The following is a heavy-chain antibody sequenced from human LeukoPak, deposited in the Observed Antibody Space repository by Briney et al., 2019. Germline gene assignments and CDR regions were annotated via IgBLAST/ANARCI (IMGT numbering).Heavy chain of an antibody. CDR3: ARDQGGDYTFDY. Sequence: PGGYLRRSCAASGFTFSSNAMSWDRQAPGKGLEWVSVIYSGGTTYYADSVKGRFTISRDNSKNTLYLQMNSLRAEDTAVYYCARDQGGDYTFDYWGQGTLVTVSS. J-gene: IGHJ4*02. CDR1: GFTFSSNA. CDR2: IYSGGTT. V-gene: IGHV3-66*02. D-gene: IGHD4-17*01.